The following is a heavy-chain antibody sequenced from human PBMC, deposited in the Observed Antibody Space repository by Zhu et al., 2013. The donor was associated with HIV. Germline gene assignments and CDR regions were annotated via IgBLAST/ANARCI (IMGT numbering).Heavy chain of an antibody. Sequence: QVQLVQSGAEVKKPGSSVKVSCKASGGTFSSYAISWVRQAPGQGLEWMGGIIPIFGTANYAQKFQGRVTITADESTSTAYMELSSLRSEDTAVYYCARDLAQTTVVTFQNRGGFDYWGQGTLVTVSS. CDR1: GGTFSSYA. J-gene: IGHJ4*02. CDR3: ARDLAQTTVVTFQNRGGFDY. D-gene: IGHD4-17*01. V-gene: IGHV1-69*01. CDR2: IIPIFGTA.